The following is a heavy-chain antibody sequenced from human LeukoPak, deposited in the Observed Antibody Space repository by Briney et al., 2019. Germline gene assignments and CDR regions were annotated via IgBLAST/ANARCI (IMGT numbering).Heavy chain of an antibody. CDR1: GYTFTDYY. CDR3: SRIRLWSWGNRPPPFDF. J-gene: IGHJ4*02. V-gene: IGHV1-46*01. Sequence: ASVKVSCKASGYTFTDYYMQWVRQAPGQGLEWMGIINPKPSGGATSYAENFQGRVTMTRDVSTSTIYMELRSLRPEDTAMYYCSRIRLWSWGNRPPPFDFWGQGTLVTVSS. CDR2: INPKPSGGAT. D-gene: IGHD3-3*01.